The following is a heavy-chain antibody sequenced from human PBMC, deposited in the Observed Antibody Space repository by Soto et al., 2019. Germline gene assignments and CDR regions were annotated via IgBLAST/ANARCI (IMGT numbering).Heavy chain of an antibody. CDR1: GFTFSSYA. Sequence: PGGSLRLSCAASGFTFSSYAMSWVRQAPGKGLEWVSAISGSGGSTYYADSVKGRFTISRDNSKNTLYLQMNSLRAEDTAVYYCAIILYSYGPRRGYFDLWGRGTLVTVSS. CDR2: ISGSGGST. J-gene: IGHJ2*01. D-gene: IGHD5-18*01. V-gene: IGHV3-23*01. CDR3: AIILYSYGPRRGYFDL.